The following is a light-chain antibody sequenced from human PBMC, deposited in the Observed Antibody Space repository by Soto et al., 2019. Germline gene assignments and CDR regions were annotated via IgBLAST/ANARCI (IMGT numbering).Light chain of an antibody. CDR2: DVS. J-gene: IGLJ2*01. V-gene: IGLV2-14*03. CDR3: SSYTSSNPVV. Sequence: QSVLTQPASVSGSPGQSITISCTGTSSDVGGYNYVSWYQQHPGKAPKLIIYDVSNRPSGVSNRFSGSKSGNTASLTISGLQAEDETDYYCSSYTSSNPVVFGGGTKLTVL. CDR1: SSDVGGYNY.